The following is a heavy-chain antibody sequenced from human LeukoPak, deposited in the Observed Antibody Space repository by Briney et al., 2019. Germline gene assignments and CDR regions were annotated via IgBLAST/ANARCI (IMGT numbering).Heavy chain of an antibody. CDR3: ARDLLQLVLGWFDP. CDR2: ISAYNGNT. V-gene: IGHV1-18*01. Sequence: ASVKVSCKASGYTFTSYGISWVRQAPGQGLEWMGWISAYNGNTNYAQKLQGRVTMTTDTSTSTAYMELSRLRSDDTAVYYCARDLLQLVLGWFDPWGQGTLVTVSS. D-gene: IGHD6-13*01. J-gene: IGHJ5*02. CDR1: GYTFTSYG.